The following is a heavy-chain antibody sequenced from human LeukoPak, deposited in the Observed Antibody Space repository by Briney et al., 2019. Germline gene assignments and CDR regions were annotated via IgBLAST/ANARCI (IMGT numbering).Heavy chain of an antibody. CDR1: GFTFSNYN. CDR2: ISSSSIYI. CDR3: ARTLYSIVPAVDDYFDS. Sequence: GGSLRLSCGASGFTFSNYNMNWVHQAPGKGLEWVSSISSSSIYISYADSVKGRFTISRDNTKNALYLQMNSLRAEDTAVFYCARTLYSIVPAVDDYFDSWGQGTLVTVSS. D-gene: IGHD2/OR15-2a*01. J-gene: IGHJ4*02. V-gene: IGHV3-21*01.